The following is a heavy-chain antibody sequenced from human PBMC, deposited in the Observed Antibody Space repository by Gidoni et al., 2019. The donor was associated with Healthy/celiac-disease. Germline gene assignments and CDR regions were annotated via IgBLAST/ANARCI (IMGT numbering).Heavy chain of an antibody. CDR1: GFTFSSYA. V-gene: IGHV3-23*01. CDR2: ISGSGGST. J-gene: IGHJ6*02. D-gene: IGHD2-15*01. Sequence: EVQLLESGGGLVQPGGSLRLSCAASGFTFSSYAMSWVRQAPGKGLEWVSAISGSGGSTYYADSVKGRFTISRDNSKNTLYLQMNSLRAEDTAVYYCANGYCSGGSCLYYYYGMDVWGQGTTVTVSS. CDR3: ANGYCSGGSCLYYYYGMDV.